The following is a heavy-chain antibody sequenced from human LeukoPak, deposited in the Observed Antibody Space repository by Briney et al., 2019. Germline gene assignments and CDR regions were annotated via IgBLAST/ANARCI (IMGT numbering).Heavy chain of an antibody. J-gene: IGHJ4*02. Sequence: PGGSLRLSCAASGISISSYAMSWVRQAPGKGLEWVSGISISGDSTPYADSVKGRFTISRDNPRNTLYMETNSLRAEDTAVYYCAKDLLSGYDGPFDYWGQGTLVTVSS. CDR2: ISISGDST. D-gene: IGHD5-12*01. CDR1: GISISSYA. CDR3: AKDLLSGYDGPFDY. V-gene: IGHV3-23*01.